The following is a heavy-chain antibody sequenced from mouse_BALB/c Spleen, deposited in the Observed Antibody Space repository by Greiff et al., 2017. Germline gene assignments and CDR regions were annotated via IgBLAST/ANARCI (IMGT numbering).Heavy chain of an antibody. CDR1: GFTFSSFG. J-gene: IGHJ2*01. Sequence: DVMLVESGGGLVQPGGSRKLSCAASGFTFSSFGMHWVRQAPEKGLEWVAYISSGSSTIYYADTVKGRFTISRDNPKNTLFLQMTSLRSEDTAMYYCARSGYDGLDYWGQGTTLTVS. D-gene: IGHD2-14*01. V-gene: IGHV5-17*02. CDR2: ISSGSSTI. CDR3: ARSGYDGLDY.